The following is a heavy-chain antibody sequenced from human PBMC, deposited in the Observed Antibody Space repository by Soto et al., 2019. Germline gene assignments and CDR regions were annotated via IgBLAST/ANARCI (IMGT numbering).Heavy chain of an antibody. Sequence: PSETLSLTCAVSGGSISSGGYSWSWIRQPPGKGLEWIGYIYHSGSTYYNPSLKSRVTISEDRSKNQFSLKLSSVSAAHTAVYYCARTPDTCGQGTMVT. V-gene: IGHV4-30-2*01. J-gene: IGHJ3*02. CDR2: IYHSGST. CDR3: ARTPDT. CDR1: GGSISSGGYS.